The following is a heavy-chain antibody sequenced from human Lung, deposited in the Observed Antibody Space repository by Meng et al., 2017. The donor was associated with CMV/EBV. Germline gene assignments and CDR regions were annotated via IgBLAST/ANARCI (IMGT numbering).Heavy chain of an antibody. D-gene: IGHD4-17*01. CDR1: GGDFYNFG. Sequence: SVXVSXXASGGDFYNFGISWIRQAPGQGLQWMGRIIPTFGTAHYARGFQGKITISADGPTTTAFMEISGLTSDDTAVYYCARPFRPGYGDPGFDFWGRGTXVTVSS. CDR2: IIPTFGTA. CDR3: ARPFRPGYGDPGFDF. J-gene: IGHJ4*02. V-gene: IGHV1-69*13.